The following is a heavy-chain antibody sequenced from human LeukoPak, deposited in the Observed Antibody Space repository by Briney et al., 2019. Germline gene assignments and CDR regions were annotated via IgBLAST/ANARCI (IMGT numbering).Heavy chain of an antibody. Sequence: ASVTVSCKASGYTFNSYDINWVRQATGQGLEWMGWMNPNSCNTGYAQNFQGRVTMTTDTSTSTAYMELRGLRSDDTAVYYCARRSTLYSSGRFYFDYWGQGTLVTVSS. CDR3: ARRSTLYSSGRFYFDY. V-gene: IGHV1-8*01. D-gene: IGHD6-19*01. CDR2: MNPNSCNT. CDR1: GYTFNSYD. J-gene: IGHJ4*02.